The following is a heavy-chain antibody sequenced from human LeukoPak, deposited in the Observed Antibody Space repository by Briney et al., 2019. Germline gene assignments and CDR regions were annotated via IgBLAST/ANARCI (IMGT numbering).Heavy chain of an antibody. CDR2: IWYDGSNK. V-gene: IGHV3-33*01. J-gene: IGHJ4*02. CDR3: ARGGTYYYDSSGYYHFDY. CDR1: GFTFSSYG. D-gene: IGHD3-22*01. Sequence: GGSLRLSCAAYGFTFSSYGMHWVRQAPGKGLEWVAVIWYDGSNKYYADSVKGRFTISRDNSKNTLYLQMNSLRAEDTAVYYCARGGTYYYDSSGYYHFDYWGQGTLVTVSS.